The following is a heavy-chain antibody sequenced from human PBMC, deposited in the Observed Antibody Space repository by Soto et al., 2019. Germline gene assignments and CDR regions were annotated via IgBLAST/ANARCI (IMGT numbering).Heavy chain of an antibody. CDR3: ARRRSLRYDTNWFDP. V-gene: IGHV3-21*04. D-gene: IGHD3-9*01. CDR2: ISSSSSNI. CDR1: GFTFSSYS. J-gene: IGHJ5*02. Sequence: PGGSLRLSCAASGFTFSSYSMNWVRQAPGKGLVWVSSISSSSSNIYYADSVKGRFTISRDNAKNTLYLQMNSLRAEDTAVYYCARRRSLRYDTNWFDPWGQGTLVTVSS.